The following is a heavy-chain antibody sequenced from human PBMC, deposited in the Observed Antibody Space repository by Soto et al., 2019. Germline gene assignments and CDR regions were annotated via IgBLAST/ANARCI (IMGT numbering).Heavy chain of an antibody. D-gene: IGHD3-10*01. CDR1: GFSLSTSGGG. CDR2: LYWNDDE. J-gene: IGHJ4*02. CDR3: ARLISYAYGSVSFYFDY. V-gene: IGHV2-5*01. Sequence: QITLKESGPTLVKPIQTLTVTCTFSGFSLSTSGGGVGWIRQPPGKALEWLALLYWNDDERYSPSLKDRLTITKDTSKNQVVLTMTNMDPVDTATYYCARLISYAYGSVSFYFDYWGQGSLVTVSS.